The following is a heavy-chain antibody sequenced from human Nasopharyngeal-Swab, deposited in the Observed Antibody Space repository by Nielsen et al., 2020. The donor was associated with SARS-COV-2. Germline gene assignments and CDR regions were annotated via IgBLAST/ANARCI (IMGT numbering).Heavy chain of an antibody. D-gene: IGHD4-17*01. CDR1: GYTFTSYG. CDR2: ISAYNGNT. V-gene: IGHV1-18*01. CDR3: ARESPYGDYLGWFDP. Sequence: ASVKVSCKASGYTFTSYGISWVRQAPGQGLEWMGWISAYNGNTNYAQKLQGRVTMTTDTSTSTAYMELRSLRSDDTAVYYCARESPYGDYLGWFDPWGQGTLVTVSS. J-gene: IGHJ5*02.